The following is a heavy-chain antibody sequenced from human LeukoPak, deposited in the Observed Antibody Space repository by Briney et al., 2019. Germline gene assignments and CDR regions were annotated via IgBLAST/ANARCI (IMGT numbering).Heavy chain of an antibody. CDR3: ARLPHSSSPFDY. D-gene: IGHD6-6*01. V-gene: IGHV4-4*07. CDR2: IYSSGST. CDR1: GGSISNYY. J-gene: IGHJ4*02. Sequence: PSETLSLTCTVSGGSISNYYWNWIRQPAGKGLEWIGRIYSSGSTNYNSSLKSRVTMSVDTSKNQFSLKLSSVTAADTAVYYCARLPHSSSPFDYWGQGTLVTVSS.